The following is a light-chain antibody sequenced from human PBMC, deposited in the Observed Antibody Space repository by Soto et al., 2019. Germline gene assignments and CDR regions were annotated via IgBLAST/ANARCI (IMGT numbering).Light chain of an antibody. Sequence: ETVLTQSPATLSLSPGERATLSCRASESVNNYLAWYQQKPGQAPRLLIYDASSRATGIPARFSGTGSGTDFTLTFSSLEPEDFAVYYCQQRTNWPPTFGQGTKVEIK. V-gene: IGKV3-11*01. CDR2: DAS. CDR1: ESVNNY. J-gene: IGKJ1*01. CDR3: QQRTNWPPT.